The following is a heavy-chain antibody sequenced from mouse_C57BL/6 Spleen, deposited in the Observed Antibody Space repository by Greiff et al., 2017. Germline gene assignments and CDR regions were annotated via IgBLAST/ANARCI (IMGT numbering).Heavy chain of an antibody. J-gene: IGHJ2*01. V-gene: IGHV1-54*01. CDR1: GYAFTNYL. CDR2: INPGSGGT. D-gene: IGHD1-1*01. Sequence: QVQLQQSGAELVRPGTSVKVSCKASGYAFTNYLIEWVKQRPGQGLEWIGVINPGSGGTNYNEKFKGKGTLTADKSSSTAYMQLSILTSEDSAVYFCARSYYGSPYYFDYWGQGTTLTVSS. CDR3: ARSYYGSPYYFDY.